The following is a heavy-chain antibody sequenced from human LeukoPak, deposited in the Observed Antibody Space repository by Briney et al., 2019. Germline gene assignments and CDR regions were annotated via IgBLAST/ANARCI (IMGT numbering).Heavy chain of an antibody. Sequence: GRSLRLSCAVTGFSFEDYGMHWVRQPPGKGLEWVSSINYNGGSTEYADSVKGRFTISRDNAKNSLFLQLNSLRPEDSALYYCARHMDPTNTFLFYGLDVWGQGTTVTVSS. CDR2: INYNGGST. CDR1: GFSFEDYG. J-gene: IGHJ6*02. D-gene: IGHD2-21*01. CDR3: ARHMDPTNTFLFYGLDV. V-gene: IGHV3-9*01.